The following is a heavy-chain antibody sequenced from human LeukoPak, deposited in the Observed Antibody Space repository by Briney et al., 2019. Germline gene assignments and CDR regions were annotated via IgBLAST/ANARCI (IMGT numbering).Heavy chain of an antibody. CDR1: GFTFSSYS. J-gene: IGHJ4*02. V-gene: IGHV3-21*01. CDR3: ARKRTLSHYFDY. CDR2: ISSSSSYI. D-gene: IGHD3-16*02. Sequence: GGSLRLSCAASGFTFSSYSMNWVRQAPGKGLEWVSSISSSSSYIYYADSVKGRFTISRDNAKNSLYLQINSLRVEDTAVYYCARKRTLSHYFDYWGQGTLVTVSS.